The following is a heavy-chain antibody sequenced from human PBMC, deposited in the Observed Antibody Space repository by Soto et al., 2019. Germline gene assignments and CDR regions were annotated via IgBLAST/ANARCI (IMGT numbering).Heavy chain of an antibody. CDR1: GYSLTSYW. Sequence: PGASLKISCKGSGYSLTSYWIAWVRQMPGKGLEWMGSIYLGDSDTRYSPSFQGQVTISADKSITTAYLQWSSLKASDTAMYYCASPAYCTDDLCYGLDHWGQGTEVTGSS. D-gene: IGHD2-8*01. V-gene: IGHV5-51*01. CDR3: ASPAYCTDDLCYGLDH. J-gene: IGHJ4*02. CDR2: IYLGDSDT.